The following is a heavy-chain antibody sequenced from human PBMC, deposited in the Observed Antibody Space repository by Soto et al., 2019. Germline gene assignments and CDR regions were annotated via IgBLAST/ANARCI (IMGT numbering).Heavy chain of an antibody. CDR2: IRAKSNKYAT. D-gene: IGHD1-26*01. J-gene: IGHJ4*02. CDR1: GFSFSGSA. Sequence: GGSLRLSCAASGFSFSGSAIPWVRQASGKGLGWVGRIRAKSNKYATLYAESLKGRFTISRDDSQSTAYLEMNSLKTEDTAVYYCNSGSYYSSIWGQGTLVTVSS. CDR3: NSGSYYSSI. V-gene: IGHV3-73*01.